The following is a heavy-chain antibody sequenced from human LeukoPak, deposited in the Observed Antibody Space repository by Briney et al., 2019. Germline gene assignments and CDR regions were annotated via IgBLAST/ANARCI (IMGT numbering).Heavy chain of an antibody. CDR2: MHYTGNS. D-gene: IGHD2-15*01. V-gene: IGHV4-39*07. CDR3: ARGLYCVGDSCYLGHYFDY. Sequence: SETLSLTCTVSGGSTKIENYYWAWIRQSPGKGLEWMGGMHYTGNSKSSPSLKGRVTLSIDTSKNEISLKLTSVTAADTAVYYCARGLYCVGDSCYLGHYFDYWGQGTLVTVSS. CDR1: GGSTKIENYY. J-gene: IGHJ4*02.